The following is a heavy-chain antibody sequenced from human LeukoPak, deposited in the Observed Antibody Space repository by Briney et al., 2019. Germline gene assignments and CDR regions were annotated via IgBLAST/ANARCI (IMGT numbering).Heavy chain of an antibody. CDR3: ARDRLRARAFDL. CDR1: GFTSSSHW. CDR2: VSSDGSRI. Sequence: GGSLRLSCLASGFTSSSHWMHWVRQPPGKGLVWVSRVSSDGSRIDYADSVKGRFTISRDNAKNTLYLQLNSLRVDDTAVYFCARDRLRARAFDLWGQGTLVTVSS. J-gene: IGHJ4*02. V-gene: IGHV3-74*01.